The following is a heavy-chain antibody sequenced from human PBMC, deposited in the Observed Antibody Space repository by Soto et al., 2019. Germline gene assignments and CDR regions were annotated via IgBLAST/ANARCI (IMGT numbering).Heavy chain of an antibody. CDR2: FDPEDGET. D-gene: IGHD2-2*01. V-gene: IGHV1-24*01. J-gene: IGHJ4*02. CDR1: GYTLTELS. CDR3: ARHLYSGIPAATPGGY. Sequence: GASVKVSCKVSGYTLTELSMHWVRQAPGKGLEWMGGFDPEDGETIYAQKFQGRVTMTEDTSTDTAYLQWSRLKASDTAMYYCARHLYSGIPAATPGGYWGQGTLVTVSS.